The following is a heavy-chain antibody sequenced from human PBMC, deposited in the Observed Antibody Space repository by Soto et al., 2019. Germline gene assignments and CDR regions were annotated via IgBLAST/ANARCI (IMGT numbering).Heavy chain of an antibody. V-gene: IGHV4-59*08. CDR1: GGSISSYY. CDR2: IYYSGST. D-gene: IGHD3-3*01. Sequence: SETLSLTCTVSGGSISSYYWSWIRQPPGKGLEWIGYIYYSGSTNYNPSLKSRVTISVDTSKNQFSLKLSSVTAADTAVYYCARHSDYDFWSGSNRYYFDYWGQGTQVTVSS. J-gene: IGHJ4*02. CDR3: ARHSDYDFWSGSNRYYFDY.